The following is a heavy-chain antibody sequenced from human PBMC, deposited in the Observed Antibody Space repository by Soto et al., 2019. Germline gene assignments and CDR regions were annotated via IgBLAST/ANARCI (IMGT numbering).Heavy chain of an antibody. J-gene: IGHJ6*02. CDR3: ARDIYSSGWYPDYYYGMDV. CDR1: GFTFSSYA. CDR2: ISSSSSYI. D-gene: IGHD6-19*01. V-gene: IGHV3-21*01. Sequence: GGSLRLSCAASGFTFSSYAMHWVRQAPGKGLEWVSSISSSSSYIYYADSVKGRFTISRDNAKNSLYLQMNSLRAEDTAVYYCARDIYSSGWYPDYYYGMDVWGQGTTVTVSS.